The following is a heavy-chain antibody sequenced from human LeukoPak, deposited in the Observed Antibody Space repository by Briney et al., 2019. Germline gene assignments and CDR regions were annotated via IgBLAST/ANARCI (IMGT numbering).Heavy chain of an antibody. CDR3: ARPPGGPVAALFDY. V-gene: IGHV1-8*03. J-gene: IGHJ4*02. CDR2: MNPNSGNT. Sequence: GASVKVSCKASGYTFTSYDINWVRQATGQGLEWMGWMNPNSGNTGYAQKFQGRVTITRNISISTAYMELSSLRSEDTAVYYCARPPGGPVAALFDYWGQGTLVTVSS. CDR1: GYTFTSYD. D-gene: IGHD6-19*01.